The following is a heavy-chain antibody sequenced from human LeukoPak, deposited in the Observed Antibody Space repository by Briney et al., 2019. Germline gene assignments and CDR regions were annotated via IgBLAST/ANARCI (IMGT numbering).Heavy chain of an antibody. J-gene: IGHJ4*02. Sequence: ASVTVSYKDSVYIFNDYYTHWVRQAAGRGFEWMGWISRYSGATKLAQKLQGRVTLTSDTSISTAYVELSNLASDDTGVYYCVSWAGGNSDVASFDYWGQGTLVIVSS. V-gene: IGHV1-2*02. CDR3: VSWAGGNSDVASFDY. CDR1: VYIFNDYY. D-gene: IGHD2-21*01. CDR2: ISRYSGAT.